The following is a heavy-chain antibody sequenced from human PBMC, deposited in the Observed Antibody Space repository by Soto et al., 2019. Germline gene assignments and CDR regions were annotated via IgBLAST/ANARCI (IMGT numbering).Heavy chain of an antibody. D-gene: IGHD2-15*01. Sequence: PSETLSLTCTVSGGSISSSSYYWGWIRQPPGKGLEWIGSIYYSGSTYYDPSLKSRVTISVDTSKNQFSLKLSSVTAADTAVYYCARAAHKVDAFDIWGQGTMVTVSS. CDR2: IYYSGST. V-gene: IGHV4-39*01. CDR1: GGSISSSSYY. CDR3: ARAAHKVDAFDI. J-gene: IGHJ3*02.